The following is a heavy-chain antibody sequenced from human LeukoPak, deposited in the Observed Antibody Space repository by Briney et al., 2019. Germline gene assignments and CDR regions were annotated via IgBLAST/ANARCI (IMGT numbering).Heavy chain of an antibody. CDR3: GRVIAGAIDY. CDR2: INLDGSER. D-gene: IGHD6-13*01. Sequence: GGSLRLSCAASGFTFSSYWMTWVSQAPGKGLEWVANINLDGSERFYVDFVKGRFTISRDNADNSMYLQMNSLRAEDTAVYYCGRVIAGAIDYWGQGTLVTVSS. V-gene: IGHV3-7*01. J-gene: IGHJ4*02. CDR1: GFTFSSYW.